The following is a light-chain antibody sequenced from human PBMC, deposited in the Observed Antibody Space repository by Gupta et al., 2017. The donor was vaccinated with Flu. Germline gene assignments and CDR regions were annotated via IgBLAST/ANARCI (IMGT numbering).Light chain of an antibody. CDR3: QSYDSSLSGSV. CDR1: TSNIGPSYD. CDR2: RDS. V-gene: IGLV1-40*01. Sequence: QSVLTQPPSVSGAPGQRVTISCTGSTSNIGPSYDIHWYQQVPGTAPKLLIYRDSNRPSGVPDRFSGSKSGTSASLAITGLQVEDEAYYYCQSYDSSLSGSVFGGGTKLTVL. J-gene: IGLJ2*01.